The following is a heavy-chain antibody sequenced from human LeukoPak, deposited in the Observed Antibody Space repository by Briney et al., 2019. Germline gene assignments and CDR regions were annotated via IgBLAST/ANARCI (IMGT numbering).Heavy chain of an antibody. CDR3: APLGSGYYVLSWFDP. Sequence: APGKVSCKVFGYTLSQSSMHSVRQAPGNGLEWMGGFDPEDGKTIYAQKLQGRVTLTQDTSTHPAYLELSSLRSEDTAVYYCAPLGSGYYVLSWFDPWRRGTLVTVSS. CDR2: FDPEDGKT. CDR1: GYTLSQSS. D-gene: IGHD3-22*01. J-gene: IGHJ5*02. V-gene: IGHV1-24*01.